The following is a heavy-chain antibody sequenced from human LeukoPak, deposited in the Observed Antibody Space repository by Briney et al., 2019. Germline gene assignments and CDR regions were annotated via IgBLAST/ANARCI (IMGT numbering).Heavy chain of an antibody. J-gene: IGHJ4*02. CDR2: IYYTGRT. D-gene: IGHD3-9*01. V-gene: IGHV4-59*08. Sequence: TSETLSLTCTVPGGSISSYYWSWIRQPPGEGLEWIAYIYYTGRTNYNPSLKSRVTISVDTSENQLSLELISVTAADTAVYFCARLVTSYDILTGYSHYFDSWGQGTLVTVSS. CDR1: GGSISSYY. CDR3: ARLVTSYDILTGYSHYFDS.